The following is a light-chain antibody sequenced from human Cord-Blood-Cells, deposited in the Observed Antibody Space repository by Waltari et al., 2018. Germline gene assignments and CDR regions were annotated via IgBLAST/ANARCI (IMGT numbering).Light chain of an antibody. CDR1: QSSSSY. V-gene: IGKV1-39*01. J-gene: IGKJ1*01. CDR2: AAS. Sequence: DIKLTQPPSSLSASVGDRLTSTCRASQSSSSYLNWYQQKPGKAPKLLIHAASSLQSGGPSRFSGSGSGTDFTLTISSLQPEDFATYYCQQSYSTPRTFGQGTKVEIK. CDR3: QQSYSTPRT.